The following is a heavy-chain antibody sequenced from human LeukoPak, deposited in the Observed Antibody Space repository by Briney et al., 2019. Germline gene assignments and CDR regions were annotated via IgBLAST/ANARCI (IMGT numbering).Heavy chain of an antibody. D-gene: IGHD4-17*01. CDR3: ARGDPYGDYVGDY. Sequence: GASVKVSCKASGGTFSSYAISWVRQAPGQGLEWMGWINPNSGGTNYAQKFQGRVTMTRDTSISTAYMELSRLRSDDTAVYYCARGDPYGDYVGDYWGQGTLVTVSS. V-gene: IGHV1-2*02. CDR2: INPNSGGT. CDR1: GGTFSSYA. J-gene: IGHJ4*02.